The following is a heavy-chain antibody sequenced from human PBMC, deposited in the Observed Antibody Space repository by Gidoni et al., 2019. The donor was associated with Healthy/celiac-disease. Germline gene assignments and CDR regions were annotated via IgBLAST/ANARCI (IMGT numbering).Heavy chain of an antibody. CDR3: ARAFYDSSGYYYDY. J-gene: IGHJ4*02. CDR2: IYYSGST. D-gene: IGHD3-22*01. CDR1: GGSISSSSYY. Sequence: LQLQESGPGLVKPSETLSLTCTVSGGSISSSSYYWGWIRQPPGKGLEWIGSIYYSGSTYYNPSLKSRVTISVDTSKNQFSLKLSSVTAADTAVYYCARAFYDSSGYYYDYWGQGTLVTVSS. V-gene: IGHV4-39*01.